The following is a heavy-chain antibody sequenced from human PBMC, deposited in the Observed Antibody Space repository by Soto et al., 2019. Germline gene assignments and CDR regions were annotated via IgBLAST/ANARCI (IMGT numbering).Heavy chain of an antibody. CDR2: IKVDGSEK. Sequence: EVQLVESGGGLVQPGGSLRLSCAASGFTFSSYGMSWVRQAPGKGLEWLANIKVDGSEKYYVDSVKGRFTISRDNAKNSLYLQMISLRVEDTAVYYCARDIVATIGGFDYWGLGALVIVSS. V-gene: IGHV3-7*01. CDR3: ARDIVATIGGFDY. D-gene: IGHD5-12*01. J-gene: IGHJ4*02. CDR1: GFTFSSYG.